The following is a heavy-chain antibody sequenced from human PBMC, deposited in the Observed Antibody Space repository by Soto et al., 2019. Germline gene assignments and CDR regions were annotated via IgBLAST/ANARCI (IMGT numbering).Heavy chain of an antibody. CDR1: GGSISSSSYY. V-gene: IGHV4-39*01. Sequence: QLQLQESGPGLVKPSETLSLTCTVSGGSISSSSYYWGWIRQPPGKGLEWIGSIYYSGSTYYNPSLKSRVTISVDTSKNQFSLKLSSVTAADTAVYYCARVLPGYCSGGSCSPGYFQHWGQGTLVTVSS. J-gene: IGHJ1*01. CDR3: ARVLPGYCSGGSCSPGYFQH. D-gene: IGHD2-15*01. CDR2: IYYSGST.